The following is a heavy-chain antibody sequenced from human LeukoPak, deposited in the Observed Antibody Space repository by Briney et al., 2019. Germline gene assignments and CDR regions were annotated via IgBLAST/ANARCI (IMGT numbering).Heavy chain of an antibody. CDR1: GFTFSDYN. J-gene: IGHJ4*02. D-gene: IGHD2-2*01. CDR3: ARRCISSSCSVDS. CDR2: ITSGTTYI. V-gene: IGHV3-21*01. Sequence: PGGSLRLSCAASGFTFSDYNMNWVRQSPEKGLEWVSSITSGTTYIYYADSVRGRFTLSRDNAKNSLYLQMNSLRAEDTAVYYCARRCISSSCSVDSWGQGTLVTVSS.